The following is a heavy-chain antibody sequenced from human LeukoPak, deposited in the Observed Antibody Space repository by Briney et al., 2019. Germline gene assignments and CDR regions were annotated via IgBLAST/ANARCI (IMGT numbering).Heavy chain of an antibody. CDR3: AYSLPRPPYYFDY. Sequence: SETLSLTCIVSGGSVRSSGYSWGWIRQPPGKGLEWIGIIFYSGSTYFNPSLKSRVTMSIDMPKNQFSLELSSVTAADTAVYYCAYSLPRPPYYFDYWGQGTLVTVSS. CDR2: IFYSGST. CDR1: GGSVRSSGYS. D-gene: IGHD4-11*01. J-gene: IGHJ4*02. V-gene: IGHV4-39*01.